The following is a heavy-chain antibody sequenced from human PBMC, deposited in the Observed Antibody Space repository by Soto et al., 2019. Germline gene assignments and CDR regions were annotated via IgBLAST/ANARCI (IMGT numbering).Heavy chain of an antibody. CDR3: SRVGAEYLVSRGDRWLDP. CDR2: VYSGGGT. Sequence: PSETLSLTCTVSGGSLRGYSWSWIRQSPGKGLEWIGYVYSGGGTNYSPSFMGRVTISVDTTDNQFSLKLNSVTAADTAVYYCSRVGAEYLVSRGDRWLDPWGQGTLVPVSS. V-gene: IGHV4-59*01. J-gene: IGHJ5*02. D-gene: IGHD1-26*01. CDR1: GGSLRGYS.